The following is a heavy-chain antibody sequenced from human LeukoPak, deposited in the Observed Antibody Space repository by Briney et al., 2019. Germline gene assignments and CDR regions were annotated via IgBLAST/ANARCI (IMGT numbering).Heavy chain of an antibody. Sequence: PSETLSLTCTVSGGSIGSVTHYWGWIRQPPGKGLEWIGSMYYSGSAYYNPSLKSRVTISVDTSKNQFSLKLSSVTAADTAVYYCATLSGGYRADYWGQGTLVTVSS. D-gene: IGHD5-18*01. CDR3: ATLSGGYRADY. CDR2: MYYSGSA. J-gene: IGHJ4*02. CDR1: GGSIGSVTHY. V-gene: IGHV4-39*01.